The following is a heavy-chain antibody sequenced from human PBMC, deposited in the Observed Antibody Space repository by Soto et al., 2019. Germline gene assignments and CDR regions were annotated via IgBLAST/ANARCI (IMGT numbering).Heavy chain of an antibody. CDR3: VRGYEFFDY. D-gene: IGHD1-1*01. CDR2: IYYTGST. J-gene: IGHJ4*02. Sequence: QVQLQESGPGLVKPSETLSLTCTVSGGSISSYYWSWIRQPPGKGLECIGYIYYTGSTNYNPSLKSRVTISVDTSKNQFSLKLSSVTAADTAVYYCVRGYEFFDYWGQGTLVTVSS. CDR1: GGSISSYY. V-gene: IGHV4-59*08.